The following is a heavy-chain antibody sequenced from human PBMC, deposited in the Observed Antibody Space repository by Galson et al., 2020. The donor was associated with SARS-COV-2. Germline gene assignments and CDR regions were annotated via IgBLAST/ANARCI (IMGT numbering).Heavy chain of an antibody. CDR3: ARDQLVSSGWYVDSGWFDP. CDR1: GFTFSSYG. Sequence: GGSLRLSCAASGFTFSSYGMHWVRQAPGKGLEWVAVIWYEGSNKYYADSVKGRFTISRDNSKNTLYLQMNSLRAEDTAVYYCARDQLVSSGWYVDSGWFDPWGQGTLVTVSS. CDR2: IWYEGSNK. D-gene: IGHD6-19*01. V-gene: IGHV3-33*01. J-gene: IGHJ5*02.